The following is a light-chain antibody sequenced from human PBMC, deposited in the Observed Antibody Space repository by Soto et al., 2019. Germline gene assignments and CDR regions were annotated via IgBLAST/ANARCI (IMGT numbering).Light chain of an antibody. CDR1: QSVRTN. CDR3: QQDAYWPET. J-gene: IGKJ1*01. CDR2: YSS. V-gene: IGKV3D-15*01. Sequence: EVMMTQFPDTVSVTPGETVTLSCGASQSVRTNLAWYQQRPGQAPRRLMHYSSTRASDIPARFSGSGSGTNVTRAISSLQSEEVAVYYGQQDAYWPETFGQGTKGEIK.